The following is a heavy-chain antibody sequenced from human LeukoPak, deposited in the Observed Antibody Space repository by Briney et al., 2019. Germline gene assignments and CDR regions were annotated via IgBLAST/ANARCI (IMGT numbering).Heavy chain of an antibody. CDR1: GGSISSGGYY. D-gene: IGHD3-10*01. J-gene: IGHJ5*02. V-gene: IGHV4-30-2*01. CDR3: ARVTPWSGLGVTEAVVNWFDP. Sequence: SETLSLTCTVSGGSISSGGYYWSWIRQPPGKGLEWIGYIYHSGSTYYNPSLKSRVTISVDTSKNQFSLKLSSVTAADTAVYYCARVTPWSGLGVTEAVVNWFDPWGQGTLVTVSS. CDR2: IYHSGST.